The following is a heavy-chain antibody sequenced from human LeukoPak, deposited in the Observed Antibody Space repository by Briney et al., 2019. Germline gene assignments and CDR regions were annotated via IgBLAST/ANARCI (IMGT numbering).Heavy chain of an antibody. CDR3: ARAYGSWFPHMDV. Sequence: GASVKVSSKASGYTFTSYYMHWVRQAPGQGLEWTGIINPSGGSTSYAQKFQGRVTMTRDMSTSTVYMELSSLRSEDTAVYYCARAYGSWFPHMDVWGKGTTVTVSS. J-gene: IGHJ6*03. CDR1: GYTFTSYY. D-gene: IGHD6-13*01. CDR2: INPSGGST. V-gene: IGHV1-46*01.